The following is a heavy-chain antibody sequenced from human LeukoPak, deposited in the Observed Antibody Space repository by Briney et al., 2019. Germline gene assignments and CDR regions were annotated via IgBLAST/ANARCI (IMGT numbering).Heavy chain of an antibody. Sequence: RASVKVSCKASGYTFTSNAIGWVRQAPRQGLEWMGWINTYSGNTDYAKKFQGRVTITADESTSTAYMELSSLRSEDTAVYYCASIELGYCSGGSCYSGSDYYYGMDVWGQGTTVTVSS. CDR1: GYTFTSNA. J-gene: IGHJ6*02. D-gene: IGHD2-15*01. CDR3: ASIELGYCSGGSCYSGSDYYYGMDV. V-gene: IGHV1-18*01. CDR2: INTYSGNT.